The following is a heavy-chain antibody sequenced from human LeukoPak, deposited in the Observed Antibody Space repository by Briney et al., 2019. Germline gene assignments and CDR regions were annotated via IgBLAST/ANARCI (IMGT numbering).Heavy chain of an antibody. CDR1: GGSISSSSYY. Sequence: PSETLSLTCTVSGGSISSSSYYWGWIRQPPGKGLEWIGSIYYSGSTYYNPSLKSRVTISVDTSKNQFSLKLSSVTAADTAVYYCARRAGTSAFDIWGQGTMVTVSS. CDR2: IYYSGST. J-gene: IGHJ3*02. V-gene: IGHV4-39*01. CDR3: ARRAGTSAFDI. D-gene: IGHD1-1*01.